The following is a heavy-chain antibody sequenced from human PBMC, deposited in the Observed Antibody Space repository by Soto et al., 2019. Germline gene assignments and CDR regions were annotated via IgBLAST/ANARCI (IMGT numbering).Heavy chain of an antibody. CDR2: FDHEFGDR. CDR1: GHSLTEVS. Sequence: ASVKVSCKVSGHSLTEVSIHWVRQGPGKGLEWMGRFDHEFGDRNYAQKFQGRVTLTQDTSTDTAFMELSSLASEDTAVYYCATESNSRELLTRPHFESWGRGTLVTVSS. D-gene: IGHD1-7*01. CDR3: ATESNSRELLTRPHFES. J-gene: IGHJ4*02. V-gene: IGHV1-24*01.